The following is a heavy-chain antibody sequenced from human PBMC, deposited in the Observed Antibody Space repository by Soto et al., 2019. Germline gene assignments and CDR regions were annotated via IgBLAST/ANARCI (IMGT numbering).Heavy chain of an antibody. CDR1: GFTFSSYW. D-gene: IGHD6-13*01. Sequence: EVQLVESGGGLVQPGGSLRLSCAASGFTFSSYWMSWVRQAPVKGLEWVGNIKQDGSEKNYVDFMEGRFTISRDNAENSRYLQMNSLRAEDTAVYYCARLASAGRGWDVWGKGTTVVVSS. CDR2: IKQDGSEK. J-gene: IGHJ6*04. CDR3: ARLASAGRGWDV. V-gene: IGHV3-7*01.